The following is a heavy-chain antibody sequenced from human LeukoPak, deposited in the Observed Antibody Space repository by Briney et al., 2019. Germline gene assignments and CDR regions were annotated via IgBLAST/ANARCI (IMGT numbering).Heavy chain of an antibody. Sequence: PGGSLRLSCTASGFTFDDYALSWVRHVPGKGLEWVSGMSCNSDKTVKADSVEGRFTISRDNDMNSLYLQMDSLRAEDTALYFCVRDRSPGAATAGDSFDYWGQGILVPVSS. CDR1: GFTFDDYA. CDR3: VRDRSPGAATAGDSFDY. CDR2: MSCNSDKT. J-gene: IGHJ4*02. D-gene: IGHD1-26*01. V-gene: IGHV3-20*04.